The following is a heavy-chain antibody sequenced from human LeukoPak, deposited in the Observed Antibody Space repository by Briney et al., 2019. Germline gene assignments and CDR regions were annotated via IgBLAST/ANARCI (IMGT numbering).Heavy chain of an antibody. CDR2: ISWNSGSI. Sequence: PGGSLRLSCAASGFTFDDYTMHWVRQAPGKGLEWVSGISWNSGSIGYADSVKGRFTISRDNAKNSLYLQMNSLRAEDTALYYCAKDRGYDILTGYPGYFDYWGQGTLVTVSS. J-gene: IGHJ4*02. CDR1: GFTFDDYT. V-gene: IGHV3-9*01. D-gene: IGHD3-9*01. CDR3: AKDRGYDILTGYPGYFDY.